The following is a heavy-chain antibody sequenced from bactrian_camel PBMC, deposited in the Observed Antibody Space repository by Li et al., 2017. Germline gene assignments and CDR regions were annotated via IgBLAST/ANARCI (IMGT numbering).Heavy chain of an antibody. CDR2: MSSDGTET. CDR3: AARRTPFSPSPSGYPY. J-gene: IGHJ4*01. D-gene: IGHD3*01. Sequence: VQLVESGGGSVQAGGSLRLSCRFASGYSAVTLCMGWFRQAPGKEREGVASMSSDGTETYADSVKGRFTISRDNLKNTLYLEMRSLKPEDTATYYCAARRTPFSPSPSGYPYWGQGTQVTVS. CDR1: GYSAVTLC. V-gene: IGHV3S6*01.